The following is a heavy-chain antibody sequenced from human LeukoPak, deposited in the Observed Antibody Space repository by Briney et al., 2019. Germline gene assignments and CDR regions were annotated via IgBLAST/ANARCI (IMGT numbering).Heavy chain of an antibody. Sequence: GGSLRLSCAASGFTFSSYAMSWVRQAPGKGLEWVSSISPSGSHKYYADSVKGRFTISRDNAKNSVSLQMNSLRAEDTAVYYCARVSDSTPDEGSWGQGTLVTVSS. CDR2: ISPSGSHK. CDR1: GFTFSSYA. D-gene: IGHD3-22*01. J-gene: IGHJ5*01. CDR3: ARVSDSTPDEGS. V-gene: IGHV3-21*01.